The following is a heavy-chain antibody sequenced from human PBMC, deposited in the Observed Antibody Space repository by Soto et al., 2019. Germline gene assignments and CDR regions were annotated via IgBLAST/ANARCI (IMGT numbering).Heavy chain of an antibody. J-gene: IGHJ5*02. D-gene: IGHD3-3*01. CDR1: GFTFSSYA. Sequence: PGGSLRLSCAASGFTFSSYAMSWVRQAPGKGLEWVSAISGSGGSTYCADSVKGRFTISRDNSKNTLYLQMNSLRAEDTAVYYCAKERHYDFWSGSFDPWGQGTLVTVSS. CDR2: ISGSGGST. V-gene: IGHV3-23*01. CDR3: AKERHYDFWSGSFDP.